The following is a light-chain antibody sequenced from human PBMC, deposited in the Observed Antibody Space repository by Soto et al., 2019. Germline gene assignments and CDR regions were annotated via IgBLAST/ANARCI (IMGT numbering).Light chain of an antibody. CDR1: SSDVGGYNY. J-gene: IGLJ2*01. CDR3: CSSAGSSVV. Sequence: QSALTHPRSVSGSPGQSVTISCTGTSSDVGGYNYVSWYQQHPGKAPKLMIYDVNKRPSGVPDRFSGSKSGNTASLTISGLQAEDEADYYCCSSAGSSVVFGGGTKLTVL. V-gene: IGLV2-11*01. CDR2: DVN.